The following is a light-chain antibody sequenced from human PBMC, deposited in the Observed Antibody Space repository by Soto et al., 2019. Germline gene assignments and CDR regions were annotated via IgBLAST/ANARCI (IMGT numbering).Light chain of an antibody. Sequence: QLVLTQPPSVSGAPGQRVTIPCTGNSSNLGAGYDVHWYQQLPGTAPKLVIYGNRNRPSGVPERFSGSKSGTSASLAITGLQAEDEGDYYCQSYDSSLSGSVVFGGGTKLTVL. J-gene: IGLJ2*01. V-gene: IGLV1-40*01. CDR3: QSYDSSLSGSVV. CDR1: SSNLGAGYD. CDR2: GNR.